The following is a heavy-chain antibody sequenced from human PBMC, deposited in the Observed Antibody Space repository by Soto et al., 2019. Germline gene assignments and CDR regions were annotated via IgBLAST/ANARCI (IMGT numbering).Heavy chain of an antibody. CDR3: ATLGRVTMVRGVSYGMDV. J-gene: IGHJ6*02. CDR2: FDPEDGET. CDR1: GYTLTELS. Sequence: ASVKVSCKVSGYTLTELSMHWVRQAPGKGLEWMGGFDPEDGETIYAQKFQGRVTMTEDTSTDTAYMELSSLRSEDTAVYYCATLGRVTMVRGVSYGMDVWGQGTTVTAP. V-gene: IGHV1-24*01. D-gene: IGHD3-10*01.